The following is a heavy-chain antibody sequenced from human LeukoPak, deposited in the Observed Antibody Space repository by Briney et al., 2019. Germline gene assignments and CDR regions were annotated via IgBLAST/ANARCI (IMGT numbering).Heavy chain of an antibody. CDR3: ARVSDYYGSGSEPLYYYGMDV. D-gene: IGHD3-10*01. Sequence: ASVKVSCKASGYTFTSYGISWVRQAPGQGLEWMGWISAYNGNTNYAQKLQGRVTMTTDTSTSTAYMELRSLRSDDTAVYYCARVSDYYGSGSEPLYYYGMDVWGQGTTVTVSS. CDR2: ISAYNGNT. CDR1: GYTFTSYG. V-gene: IGHV1-18*01. J-gene: IGHJ6*02.